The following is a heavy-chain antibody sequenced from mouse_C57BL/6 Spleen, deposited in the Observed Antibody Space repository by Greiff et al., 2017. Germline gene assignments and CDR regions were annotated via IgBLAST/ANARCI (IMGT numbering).Heavy chain of an antibody. J-gene: IGHJ4*01. Sequence: QVQLQQSGPGLVQPSQSLSITCTVSGFSFTSYGVHWVRQPPGKGLEWLGVIWSGGSTDYNAAFISRLSISKDNSKSQVFFKMNSLQADDTAIYYCAKKSSTVVADYYAMDYWGQGTSVTVSS. D-gene: IGHD1-1*01. CDR2: IWSGGST. CDR3: AKKSSTVVADYYAMDY. CDR1: GFSFTSYG. V-gene: IGHV2-4*01.